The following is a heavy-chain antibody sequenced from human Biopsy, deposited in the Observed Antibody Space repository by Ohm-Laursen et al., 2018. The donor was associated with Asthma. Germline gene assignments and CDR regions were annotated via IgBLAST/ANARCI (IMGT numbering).Heavy chain of an antibody. CDR1: GGSMTPTSHY. V-gene: IGHV4-39*01. CDR3: ARRITIFGVVQKDHGMDA. J-gene: IGHJ6*02. Sequence: TLSLACAVSGGSMTPTSHYWDWIRQAPGKGLEWIGYISYGGKTSYNPSLKNRVTISRDTSKNQFSLRLTSVTAADTAVYFCARRITIFGVVQKDHGMDAWGQGTTVIVSS. D-gene: IGHD3-3*01. CDR2: ISYGGKT.